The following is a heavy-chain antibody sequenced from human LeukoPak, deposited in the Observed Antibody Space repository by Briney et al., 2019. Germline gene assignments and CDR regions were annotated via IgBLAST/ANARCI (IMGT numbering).Heavy chain of an antibody. J-gene: IGHJ4*02. CDR2: INPNSVVT. V-gene: IGHV1-2*02. Sequence: ASVKVSCKASGYTFTGYYMHGVRQAPGQGLEWMGWINPNSVVTNYAQKFQGRVTMTRDTSISTAYMELSRLRSDDTAVYYCAILVVAAFTDYLGQGTLVTVSS. D-gene: IGHD2-15*01. CDR3: AILVVAAFTDY. CDR1: GYTFTGYY.